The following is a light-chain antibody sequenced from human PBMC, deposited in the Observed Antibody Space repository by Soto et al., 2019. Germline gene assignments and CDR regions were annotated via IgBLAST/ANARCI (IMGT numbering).Light chain of an antibody. V-gene: IGLV2-14*01. CDR2: DVS. CDR1: SSDVGGYNY. J-gene: IGLJ1*01. CDR3: SSYTSSSTLYV. Sequence: QSALTQPASVSGSPGGSITISYTGTSSDVGGYNYVSWYQQHPGKAPKLMIYDVSNRPSGVSNRFSGSKSGNTASLTISGLQAEDEADYYCSSYTSSSTLYVFGTGTKLTVL.